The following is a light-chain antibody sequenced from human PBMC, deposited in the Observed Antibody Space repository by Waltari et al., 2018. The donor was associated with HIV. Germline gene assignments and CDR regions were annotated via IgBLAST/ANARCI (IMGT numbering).Light chain of an antibody. V-gene: IGLV1-40*01. Sequence: QSALTQPPSVSGAPGQRVTISCTGTSSNIGTGSDVHWYQKLPGTAPKLLIYGNSSRPSGVPDRFSGSKSGTSASLAITGLQAEDEADYYCQSYDSRLSGSVFGGGTKLTVL. CDR2: GNS. J-gene: IGLJ3*02. CDR1: SSNIGTGSD. CDR3: QSYDSRLSGSV.